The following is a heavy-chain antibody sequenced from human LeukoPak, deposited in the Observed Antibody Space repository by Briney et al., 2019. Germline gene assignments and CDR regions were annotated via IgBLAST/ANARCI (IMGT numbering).Heavy chain of an antibody. D-gene: IGHD6-13*01. Sequence: GGSLRLSCAASGFTFSSYAMSWVRQAPGKGLEWVANIKQDGSEKYYVDSVKGRFTISRDNAKNSLYLQMNSLRAEDTAVYYCARIGPKQQLVPLDYWGQGTLVTVSS. CDR3: ARIGPKQQLVPLDY. CDR2: IKQDGSEK. CDR1: GFTFSSYA. V-gene: IGHV3-7*01. J-gene: IGHJ4*02.